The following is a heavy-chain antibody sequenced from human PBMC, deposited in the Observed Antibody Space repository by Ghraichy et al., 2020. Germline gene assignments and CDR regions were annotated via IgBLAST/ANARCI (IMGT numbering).Heavy chain of an antibody. D-gene: IGHD3-9*01. CDR3: ARGKYYDVLTGRFYNWFDP. CDR1: GASFSGYY. CDR2: INHSGAT. Sequence: SETLSLTCSIYGASFSGYYWSWIRQSPGKGLEWIGEINHSGATNYNPSLKSRVTISEDTSKNHFSLKLTSVTAADTAVYYCARGKYYDVLTGRFYNWFDPWGQGTLVTVSS. V-gene: IGHV4-34*01. J-gene: IGHJ5*02.